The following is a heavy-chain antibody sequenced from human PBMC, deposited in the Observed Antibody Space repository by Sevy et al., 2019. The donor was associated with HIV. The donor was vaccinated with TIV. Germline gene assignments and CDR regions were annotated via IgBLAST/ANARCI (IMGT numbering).Heavy chain of an antibody. CDR3: TGENAWGRGYS. V-gene: IGHV4-59*08. D-gene: IGHD1-26*01. CDR2: IYYNGHI. CDR1: GGSMTSLY. Sequence: SETLSLTCAVSGGSMTSLYWNWIRQPPGKGLEWIANIYYNGHINYNPPLKSRVPLSLDTSKNQFSLRLSSVTAADTAMYYCTGENAWGRGYSWGQGTLVTVSS. J-gene: IGHJ4*02.